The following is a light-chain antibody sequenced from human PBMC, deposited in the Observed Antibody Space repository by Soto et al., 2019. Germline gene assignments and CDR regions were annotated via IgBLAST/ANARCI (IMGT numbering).Light chain of an antibody. CDR3: QKYYSSHWT. CDR1: QGITNF. J-gene: IGKJ1*01. Sequence: DIQMTQSPSSLSASVGDRVTITCRESQGITNFLAWYQQKPGKVPKLLIYYASTLQSGVPPRFSGSGSGADFTLTITSQQPADVATYYCQKYYSSHWTFGQGTKVEVK. CDR2: YAS. V-gene: IGKV1-27*01.